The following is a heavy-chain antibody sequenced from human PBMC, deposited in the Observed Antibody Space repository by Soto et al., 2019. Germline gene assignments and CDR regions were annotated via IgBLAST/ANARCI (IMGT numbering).Heavy chain of an antibody. J-gene: IGHJ4*02. V-gene: IGHV1-46*01. CDR3: ARDWELGY. D-gene: IGHD1-26*01. CDR1: GSTFTTYY. CDR2: ISPSGDST. Sequence: ASVKVSCKTSGSTFTTYYIHWVRQAPGQGLEWMGTISPSGDSTSYAQKFQGRVTLTRDTSTSTVYMDLSSLRSDDTAMYYCARDWELGYWGQGTLVTVSS.